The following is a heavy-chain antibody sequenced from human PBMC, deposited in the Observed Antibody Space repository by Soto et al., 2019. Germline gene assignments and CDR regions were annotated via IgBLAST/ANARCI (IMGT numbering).Heavy chain of an antibody. D-gene: IGHD3-9*01. CDR3: ATDLSHDILTGYTRGAFDP. V-gene: IGHV4-34*01. J-gene: IGHJ5*02. Sequence: PSETLSLTCAVYGGSFSGYYWSWIRQPPGKGLEWIGEINHSGSTNYNPSLKSRVTISVDTSKNQFSLKLSSLTAADTAVYYCATDLSHDILTGYTRGAFDPWGQGTLVTVSS. CDR2: INHSGST. CDR1: GGSFSGYY.